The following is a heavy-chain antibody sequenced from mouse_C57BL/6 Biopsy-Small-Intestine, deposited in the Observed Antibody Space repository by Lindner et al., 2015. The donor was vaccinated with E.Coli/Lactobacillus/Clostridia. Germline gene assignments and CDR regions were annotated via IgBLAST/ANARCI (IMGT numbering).Heavy chain of an antibody. D-gene: IGHD1-1*01. V-gene: IGHV10-3*01. CDR1: GFTFNTYA. Sequence: VQLQESGGGLVQPKGSLKLSCAASGFTFNTYAMHWVRQAPGKGLEWVSRIRSKSNNYATYYADSVKDRFTISRDDSQSMLYLQMNNLKTEDTAMYYCVRGPYYYGRAMDYWGRGTSVTVSS. CDR2: IRSKSNNYAT. CDR3: VRGPYYYGRAMDY. J-gene: IGHJ4*01.